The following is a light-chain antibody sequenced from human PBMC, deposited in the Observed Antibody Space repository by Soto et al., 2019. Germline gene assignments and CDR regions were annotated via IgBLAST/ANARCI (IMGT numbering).Light chain of an antibody. CDR2: KAS. CDR1: QSITTY. CDR3: QHYNTYTWT. V-gene: IGKV1-5*03. J-gene: IGKJ1*01. Sequence: DIKLTQSPSTLSASIGDRVTLTCRASQSITTYLAWYQQKPGKAPKLLIYKASSLGRGVPSRFSGSGSGTDFTLTISSLQPDDSATYYCQHYNTYTWTFGLGTKVDIK.